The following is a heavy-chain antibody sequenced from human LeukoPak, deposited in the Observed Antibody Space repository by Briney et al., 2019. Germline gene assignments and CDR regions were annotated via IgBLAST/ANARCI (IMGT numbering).Heavy chain of an antibody. J-gene: IGHJ4*02. CDR2: IKQDGSEK. Sequence: PSETLSLTCAVSGASISSSNWWSWVRQPPGKGLGWVANIKQDGSEKYYVDSVKGRFTISRDNAKNSLYLQMNSLRAEDTAVYYCARGDGSSWPNFDCWAREPWSPSPQ. V-gene: IGHV3-7*01. CDR3: ARGDGSSWPNFDC. CDR1: GASISSSNW. D-gene: IGHD6-13*01.